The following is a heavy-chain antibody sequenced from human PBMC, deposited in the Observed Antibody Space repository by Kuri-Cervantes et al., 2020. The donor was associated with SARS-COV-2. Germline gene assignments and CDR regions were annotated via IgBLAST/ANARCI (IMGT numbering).Heavy chain of an antibody. D-gene: IGHD3-16*01. CDR1: GTAFSSFA. V-gene: IGHV1-69*13. Sequence: SVKVSCKASGTAFSSFAINWVRQAPGQGLEWMGGTIPIFGSPIYAQKFQGRLSITADESTSSVHMELSSLSSQDTAIYYCASRMGDLTSYTWYKWFDPWGQGTPVTASS. J-gene: IGHJ5*02. CDR3: ASRMGDLTSYTWYKWFDP. CDR2: TIPIFGSP.